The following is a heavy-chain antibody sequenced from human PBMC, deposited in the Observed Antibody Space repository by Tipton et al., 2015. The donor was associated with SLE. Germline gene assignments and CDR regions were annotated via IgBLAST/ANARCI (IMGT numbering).Heavy chain of an antibody. D-gene: IGHD3-9*01. J-gene: IGHJ3*02. CDR2: IHYTVST. CDR1: DDSISSYY. Sequence: TLSLTCTVSDDSISSYYWSWIRQPPGKGLEWIGDIHYTVSTNYNPSLNSRVTISVDTSKHQVSLKLSSVTAADTAVYYCARGVHILTGYSSWDAFDIWGQGTMVSVSS. V-gene: IGHV4-59*01. CDR3: ARGVHILTGYSSWDAFDI.